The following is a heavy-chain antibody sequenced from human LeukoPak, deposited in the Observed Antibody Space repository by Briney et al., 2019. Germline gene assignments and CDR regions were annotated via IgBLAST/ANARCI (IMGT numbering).Heavy chain of an antibody. CDR1: GGTISRYY. J-gene: IGHJ3*02. CDR2: IDYSGST. D-gene: IGHD1-26*01. V-gene: IGHV4-59*01. CDR3: ARDRRRDLLHAFDI. Sequence: SETLSLTCTVSGGTISRYYWSWIRQPPGKGLEWIAYIDYSGSTNYNPSLKSRLTISLDASKNQISLKLSSVTAADTAVYYCARDRRRDLLHAFDIWGQGTMVTVSS.